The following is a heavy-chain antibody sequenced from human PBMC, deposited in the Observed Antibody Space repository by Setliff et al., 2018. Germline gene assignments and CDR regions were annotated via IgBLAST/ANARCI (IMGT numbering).Heavy chain of an antibody. CDR1: GGSLSNYY. J-gene: IGHJ3*02. V-gene: IGHV4-34*01. Sequence: SETLSLTCTVYGGSLSNYYWSWIRQPPGKGLEWIVEINHSGSTNYNPSLKGRVTISVDTSKNQLSLNLNSVTAADTAVYYCARRWNFGPYGSGIHDGFDMWGQGTMVTVSS. D-gene: IGHD3-10*01. CDR3: ARRWNFGPYGSGIHDGFDM. CDR2: INHSGST.